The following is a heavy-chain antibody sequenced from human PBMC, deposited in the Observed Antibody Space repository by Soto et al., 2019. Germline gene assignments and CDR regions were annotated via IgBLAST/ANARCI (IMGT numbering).Heavy chain of an antibody. V-gene: IGHV3-30-3*01. CDR3: ARGDYYDSTGPHDY. Sequence: GGSLRLSCAASGFTFSNYAMHWVRQAPGKGLDWVAIISYDGSNKYYADSVKGRFTISRDNSKNTLYLQMNSLRAEDTAVYYCARGDYYDSTGPHDYWGQGTLVTVSS. CDR1: GFTFSNYA. D-gene: IGHD3-22*01. CDR2: ISYDGSNK. J-gene: IGHJ4*02.